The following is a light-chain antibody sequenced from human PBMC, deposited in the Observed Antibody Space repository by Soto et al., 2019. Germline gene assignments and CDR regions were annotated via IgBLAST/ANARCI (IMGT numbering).Light chain of an antibody. J-gene: IGLJ1*01. CDR1: SSDVGTYNL. Sequence: QSGLTQPASVSGSPGQSITISCTGTSSDVGTYNLVSWYQQQPGKAPKLMIYEGSKRPSGVSNRFSGSKSGNTASLTISGLQAEDEADYYCCSYAGVNTYVFGTGTKGTVL. CDR2: EGS. CDR3: CSYAGVNTYV. V-gene: IGLV2-23*01.